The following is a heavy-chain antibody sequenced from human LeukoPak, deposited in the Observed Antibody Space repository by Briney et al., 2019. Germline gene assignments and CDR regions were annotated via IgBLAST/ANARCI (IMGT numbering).Heavy chain of an antibody. CDR3: ARGDSDYGDYEYFQH. J-gene: IGHJ1*01. V-gene: IGHV4-39*07. CDR1: GGSISSSSYY. Sequence: SETLSLTCTVSGGSISSSSYYWGCIRQPPGKGLECIGSIYYSGSTNYNPSLKSRVTMSVDTSKNQFSLKLSSVTAADTAVYYCARGDSDYGDYEYFQHWGQGTLVTVSS. D-gene: IGHD4-17*01. CDR2: IYYSGST.